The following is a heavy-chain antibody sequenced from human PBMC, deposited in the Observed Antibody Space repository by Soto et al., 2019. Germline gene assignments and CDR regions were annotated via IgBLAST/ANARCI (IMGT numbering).Heavy chain of an antibody. CDR2: IHHNGNT. J-gene: IGHJ4*02. V-gene: IGHV4-4*02. Sequence: QVQLQESGPGLVKPSGTLSLTCTVSGDSISSLNWWSWVRQPPGKGLEWLGQIHHNGNTDYNASLKSRVTISIDKSKNQFSLTLNSVTVADTDVYYCVRVPNYWGQGTLVTVSS. CDR1: GDSISSLNW. CDR3: VRVPNY.